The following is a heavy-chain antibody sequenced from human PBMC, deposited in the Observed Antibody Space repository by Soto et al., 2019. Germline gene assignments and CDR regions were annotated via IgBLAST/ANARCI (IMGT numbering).Heavy chain of an antibody. V-gene: IGHV3-21*01. J-gene: IGHJ4*02. D-gene: IGHD6-13*01. CDR2: ITSSSSYI. CDR3: ASDIAAVGYFDY. Sequence: PGGSLRLSCAASGFTFSSYTMNWVRQAPGKGLEWVSSITSSSSYIYYADSVKGRFTISRDNAKNSLYLQMNSLRAEDTAVYYCASDIAAVGYFDYWGQGTLVTVSS. CDR1: GFTFSSYT.